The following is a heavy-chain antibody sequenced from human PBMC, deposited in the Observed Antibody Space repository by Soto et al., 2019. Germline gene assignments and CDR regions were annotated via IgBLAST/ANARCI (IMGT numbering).Heavy chain of an antibody. D-gene: IGHD2-15*01. J-gene: IGHJ2*01. CDR1: GFTFSSYE. Sequence: GGSLRLSCAASGFTFSSYEMNWVRQAPGRGLEWVSYISSSGCTIYYVDSVKGRFTISRDNAKNSLYLLMNSLRAEDPAVHFCARCGIVDWCFELGGRGTLVIVCS. V-gene: IGHV3-48*03. CDR3: ARCGIVDWCFEL. CDR2: ISSSGCTI.